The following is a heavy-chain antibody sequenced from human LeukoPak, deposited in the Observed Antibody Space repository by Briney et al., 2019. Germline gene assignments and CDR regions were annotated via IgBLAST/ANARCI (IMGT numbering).Heavy chain of an antibody. J-gene: IGHJ4*02. CDR2: IAGSGNFA. D-gene: IGHD3-22*01. Sequence: GGALRLSCAASGFAFGGYAMSWVRQAPGEGLEWVASIAGSGNFAYYAESVKGRFTISRDNSQSTVFLQGSGLRAEDTALYFCAKPHYPDQGGYYSGSYYFDYWGQGALVTVSS. CDR3: AKPHYPDQGGYYSGSYYFDY. V-gene: IGHV3-23*01. CDR1: GFAFGGYA.